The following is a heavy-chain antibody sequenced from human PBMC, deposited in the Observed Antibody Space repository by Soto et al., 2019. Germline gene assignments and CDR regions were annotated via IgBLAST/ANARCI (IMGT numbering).Heavy chain of an antibody. V-gene: IGHV3-30*04. Sequence: GGSLRLSCVGSGLTFNSYAMHWVRQAPGKGLGWVAVIAYDESSKYYIDSVRGRFTISRDNSKNTLFLEMNSLRSEDTAVYFCAKGYCTSGSCLYYYGLEDWGQGTTVTVSS. CDR2: IAYDESSK. D-gene: IGHD2-15*01. CDR1: GLTFNSYA. CDR3: AKGYCTSGSCLYYYGLED. J-gene: IGHJ6*02.